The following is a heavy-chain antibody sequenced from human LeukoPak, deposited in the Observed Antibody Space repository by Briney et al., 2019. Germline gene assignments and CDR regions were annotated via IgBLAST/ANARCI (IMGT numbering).Heavy chain of an antibody. V-gene: IGHV1-2*02. D-gene: IGHD5-12*01. CDR1: GYTFTGYY. Sequence: GASVKVPCKASGYTFTGYYMHWVRQAPGQGLEWMGWINPNSGGTNYAQKFQGRVTMTRDTSISTAYMGLSRLRSDDTAVYYCARDRYGGYVESNNWFDPWGQGTLVTVSS. CDR2: INPNSGGT. CDR3: ARDRYGGYVESNNWFDP. J-gene: IGHJ5*02.